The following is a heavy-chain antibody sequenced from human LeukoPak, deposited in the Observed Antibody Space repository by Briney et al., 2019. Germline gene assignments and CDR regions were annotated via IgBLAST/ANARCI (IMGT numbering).Heavy chain of an antibody. D-gene: IGHD5/OR15-5a*01. J-gene: IGHJ5*02. CDR1: GGSFSGYY. CDR3: ARSTTVLNRFDP. V-gene: IGHV4-34*01. CDR2: INHSGST. Sequence: PSETLSLTCAVYGGSFSGYYWSWIRQPPGKGLEWIGEINHSGSTNYNPSLKSRVTISVDTSRNQFSLKLSSVTAADTAVYYCARSTTVLNRFDPWGQGTLVTVSS.